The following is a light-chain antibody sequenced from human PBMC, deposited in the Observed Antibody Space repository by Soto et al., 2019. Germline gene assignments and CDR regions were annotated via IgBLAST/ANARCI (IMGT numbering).Light chain of an antibody. Sequence: EIVMTQSPATLSVSPGERATLSCRASQSVSSNLAWYQQKPGQAPRLLIYGASTRATGIPARFSGSGSGTAFPLTISSLPSEDFAVYYCQQYNSWPPLTFGGGTKVEIK. V-gene: IGKV3-15*01. CDR1: QSVSSN. CDR2: GAS. CDR3: QQYNSWPPLT. J-gene: IGKJ4*01.